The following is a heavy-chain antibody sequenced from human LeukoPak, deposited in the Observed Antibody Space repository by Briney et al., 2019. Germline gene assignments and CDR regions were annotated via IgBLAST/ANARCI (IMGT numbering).Heavy chain of an antibody. Sequence: QSGGSLRLSCAASGFTFSSYAMHWVRQAPGKGLEWVAVISYDGSNKYYADSVKGRFTISRDNSKNTLYVQMNSLRAEDTAVYYCAREMDTAMVFDYWGQGTLVTVSS. J-gene: IGHJ4*02. V-gene: IGHV3-30-3*01. CDR3: AREMDTAMVFDY. CDR2: ISYDGSNK. D-gene: IGHD5-18*01. CDR1: GFTFSSYA.